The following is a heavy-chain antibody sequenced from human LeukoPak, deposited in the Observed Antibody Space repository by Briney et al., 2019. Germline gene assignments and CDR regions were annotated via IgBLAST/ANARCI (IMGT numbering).Heavy chain of an antibody. CDR3: ARDWFADYGGHYGMDV. Sequence: SETLSLTCTVSGGSISSYYWSWIRQPPGKGLEWIGYIYYSGSTNYNPSLKSRVSISVDTSKNQFSLKLSSVTAADTAVYYCARDWFADYGGHYGMDVWGQGTTVTVSS. V-gene: IGHV4-59*01. J-gene: IGHJ6*02. D-gene: IGHD4-23*01. CDR1: GGSISSYY. CDR2: IYYSGST.